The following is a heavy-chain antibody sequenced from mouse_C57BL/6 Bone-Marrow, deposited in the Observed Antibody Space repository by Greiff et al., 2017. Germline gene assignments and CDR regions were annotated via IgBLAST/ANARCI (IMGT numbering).Heavy chain of an antibody. D-gene: IGHD1-1*01. CDR2: INPSNGGT. CDR1: GYTFTSYW. Sequence: VQLQQPGTELVKPGASVKLSCKASGYTFTSYWMHWVKQRPGQGLEWIGNINPSNGGTNYNEKFKSKATLTVDKSSSTAYMQLSSLTSEASAVYYCAKRGVNYYGSSYMYYFDYWGQGTTLTVSS. V-gene: IGHV1-53*01. J-gene: IGHJ2*01. CDR3: AKRGVNYYGSSYMYYFDY.